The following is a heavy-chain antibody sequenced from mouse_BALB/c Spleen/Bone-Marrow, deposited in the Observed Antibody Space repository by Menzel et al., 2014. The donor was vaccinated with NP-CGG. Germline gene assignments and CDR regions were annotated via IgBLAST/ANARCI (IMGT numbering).Heavy chain of an antibody. Sequence: SGPELEKPGASVPMSCKASGYTFTDYVISWVKQRTGQGLEWLGEIYPGSGSTYYNEKFKGKATLTADKSSNTAYMQLSSLTSEDSAVYFCAREDGLWYFDVWGAGTTVPDFS. D-gene: IGHD1-1*01. CDR1: GYTFTDYV. V-gene: IGHV1-77*01. J-gene: IGHJ1*01. CDR3: AREDGLWYFDV. CDR2: IYPGSGST.